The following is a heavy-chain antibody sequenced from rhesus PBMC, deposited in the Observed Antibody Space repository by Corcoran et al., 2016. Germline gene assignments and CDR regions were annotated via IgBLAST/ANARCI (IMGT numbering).Heavy chain of an antibody. CDR3: ARIPSYGSSYTL. CDR1: GGSISGYY. J-gene: IGHJ4*01. CDR2: SDGNSAGT. D-gene: IGHD4-29*01. Sequence: QLQLQESGPGLVKPSETLSLTCAVSGGSISGYYLSWIRHPPVKGLEWIGNSDGNSAGTNYNPSLKSRVTISKDTSKNQCSLKLSAVTAADTAVYYCARIPSYGSSYTLWGQGVLVTVSS. V-gene: IGHV4-81*01.